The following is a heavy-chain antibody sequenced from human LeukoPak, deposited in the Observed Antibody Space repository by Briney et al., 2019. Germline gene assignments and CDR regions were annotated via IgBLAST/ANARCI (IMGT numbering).Heavy chain of an antibody. Sequence: PGGSLRLSCAASGFTFSSYALHWVRQAPGKGLEWVAVITYDGRDKYYGDSVQGRFTISRDTSKNTLSLQMNGLRTEDAAVYYCARGPSMQKYFDYWGQGTLVTVSS. CDR1: GFTFSSYA. CDR3: ARGPSMQKYFDY. V-gene: IGHV3-30*04. D-gene: IGHD2-21*01. CDR2: ITYDGRDK. J-gene: IGHJ4*02.